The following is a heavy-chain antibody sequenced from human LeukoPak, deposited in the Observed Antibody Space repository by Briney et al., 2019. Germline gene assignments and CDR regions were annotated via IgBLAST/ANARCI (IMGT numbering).Heavy chain of an antibody. Sequence: AGGSLRLSCAASGFTFSSYAMSWVRQAPGKGLEWVSAISGSGGSTYYADSVKGRFTISRDNSKNTLYLQMNSLRAEDTAVYYCAKDRRGKTAPRYYYGSGSYLRYYYGMDVWGQGTTVTVSS. CDR2: ISGSGGST. V-gene: IGHV3-23*01. D-gene: IGHD3-10*01. CDR3: AKDRRGKTAPRYYYGSGSYLRYYYGMDV. J-gene: IGHJ6*02. CDR1: GFTFSSYA.